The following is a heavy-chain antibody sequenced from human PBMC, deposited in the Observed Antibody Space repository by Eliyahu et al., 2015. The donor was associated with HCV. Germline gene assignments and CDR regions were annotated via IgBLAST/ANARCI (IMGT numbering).Heavy chain of an antibody. CDR1: GGTFSNDA. J-gene: IGHJ6*02. D-gene: IGHD5-12*01. CDR2: LIXIFGII. CDR3: TRRGGSGTYYYYGMEV. Sequence: QVQLVQSGAEVXKPGSSVKFSCKXSGGTFSNDAISWVRQAPGQGLEWRGGLIXIFGIINYAQKFQGRVTITADESTSTAYMELRSLTSEDTAVYYCTRRGGSGTYYYYGMEVWGQGTTVTVSS. V-gene: IGHV1-69*01.